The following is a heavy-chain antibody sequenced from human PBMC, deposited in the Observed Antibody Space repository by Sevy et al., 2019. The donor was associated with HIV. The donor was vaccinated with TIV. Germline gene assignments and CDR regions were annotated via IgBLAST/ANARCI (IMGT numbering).Heavy chain of an antibody. J-gene: IGHJ3*02. D-gene: IGHD6-13*01. CDR1: GYTFTSYG. V-gene: IGHV1-18*01. CDR2: ISAYNGNT. CDR3: ASTGQQLVQGDAFDI. Sequence: ASVKVSCKASGYTFTSYGISWVRQAPGQGLEWMGWISAYNGNTNYAQKLQGRVTMTTDTSTNTAYMELRSLRSDDTAVYYCASTGQQLVQGDAFDIWGQGTMVTVSS.